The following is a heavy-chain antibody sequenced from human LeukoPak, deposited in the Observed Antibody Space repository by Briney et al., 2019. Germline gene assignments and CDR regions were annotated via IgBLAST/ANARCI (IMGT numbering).Heavy chain of an antibody. J-gene: IGHJ4*02. CDR1: GFTSSIYS. CDR2: ISSPGTTI. V-gene: IGHV3-11*04. Sequence: GGSLRLSCAASGFTSSIYSMSCIRQPPGKGLGWVSYISSPGTTIYYADSMKGRFTISRDNAKNSLYLQMNTVRAEDTAVYYCARQGPLDYWGQGTLVTVSS. CDR3: ARQGPLDY.